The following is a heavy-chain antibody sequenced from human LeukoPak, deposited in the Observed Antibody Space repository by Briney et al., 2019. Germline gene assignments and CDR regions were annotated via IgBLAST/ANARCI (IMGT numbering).Heavy chain of an antibody. V-gene: IGHV4-4*07. CDR2: IYTSGST. D-gene: IGHD3-22*01. CDR3: ARSTHYYDSSGYYNPFDY. J-gene: IGHJ4*02. Sequence: SETLSLTCTVSGGSISSYYWSWIRQPAGKGLEWIGRIYTSGSTNYNPSLKSRVTMSVDTFKNQFSLKLSSVTAADTAVYYCARSTHYYDSSGYYNPFDYWGQGTLVTVSS. CDR1: GGSISSYY.